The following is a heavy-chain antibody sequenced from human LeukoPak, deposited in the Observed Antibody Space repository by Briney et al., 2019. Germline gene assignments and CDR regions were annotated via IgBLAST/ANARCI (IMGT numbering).Heavy chain of an antibody. Sequence: PSETLSLTCTVSGGSISTSNYYWGWIRQPPGKGLEWIGNIFYSGSTYYSPSLRSRVTISLDTSRNQFSLKLSSVTAADTAVYYCARVGSSTRYYFDYWGQGTLVTVSS. D-gene: IGHD2-2*01. CDR1: GGSISTSNYY. CDR3: ARVGSSTRYYFDY. V-gene: IGHV4-39*07. J-gene: IGHJ4*02. CDR2: IFYSGST.